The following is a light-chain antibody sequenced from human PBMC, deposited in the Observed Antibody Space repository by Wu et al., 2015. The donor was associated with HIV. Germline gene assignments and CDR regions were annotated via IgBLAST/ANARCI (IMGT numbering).Light chain of an antibody. Sequence: DIQMTQSPSTLSASVGDRVTITCRASQSVGLWLAWYQQKPGKAPKLLIYKASNLESGVPSRFSGGGSVTEFTLTINSLQSDDFATYYCQQYYSYPYTFGQGTKLQIK. V-gene: IGKV1-5*03. CDR3: QQYYSYPYT. J-gene: IGKJ2*01. CDR2: KAS. CDR1: QSVGLW.